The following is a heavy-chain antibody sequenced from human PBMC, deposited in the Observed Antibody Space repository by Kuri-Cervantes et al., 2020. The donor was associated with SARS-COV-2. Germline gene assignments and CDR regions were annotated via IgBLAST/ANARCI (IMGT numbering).Heavy chain of an antibody. V-gene: IGHV4-30-2*01. CDR2: IYHSGST. CDR3: ARVFTASFDF. J-gene: IGHJ4*02. CDR1: GGSISSGGYY. Sequence: SETLSLTCTVSGGSISSGGYYWSWIRQPPGKGLEWIGYIYHSGSTYYNPSLKSRVTISVDRSKNQFSLKLSSVTAADTAVYYCARVFTASFDFWGQGTLVTVSS.